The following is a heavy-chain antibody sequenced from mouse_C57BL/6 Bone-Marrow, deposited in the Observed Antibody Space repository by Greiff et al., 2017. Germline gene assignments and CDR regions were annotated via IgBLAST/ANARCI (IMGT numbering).Heavy chain of an antibody. CDR1: GYTFTHYW. J-gene: IGHJ4*01. V-gene: IGHV1-63*01. Sequence: QVQLQQSGAELVRPGPSVKMSCKASGYTFTHYWIGWAKQRPGHGLEWIGDIYPGGGYTNYNEKFKGKATLTADKSSSTADRQFSSLTSEDSAIYYCAREGDFYAMDYWGQGTTVTVSS. CDR2: IYPGGGYT. CDR3: AREGDFYAMDY.